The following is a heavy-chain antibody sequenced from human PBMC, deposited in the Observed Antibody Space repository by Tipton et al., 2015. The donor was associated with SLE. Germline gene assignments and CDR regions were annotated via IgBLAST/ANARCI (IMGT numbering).Heavy chain of an antibody. CDR2: ISSNGGST. CDR3: ARDKGDYVWGSYRPDAFDI. V-gene: IGHV3-64*04. D-gene: IGHD3-16*02. CDR1: GFTFSSYA. Sequence: SLRLSCSASGFTFSSYAMHWVRQAPGKGLEYVSAISSNGGSTYYADSVKGRFTISRDNSKNTLYLQMNSLRAEDTAVYYCARDKGDYVWGSYRPDAFDIWGQGTMVTVSS. J-gene: IGHJ3*02.